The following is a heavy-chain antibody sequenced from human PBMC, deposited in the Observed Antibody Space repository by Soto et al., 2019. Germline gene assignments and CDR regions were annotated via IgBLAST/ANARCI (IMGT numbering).Heavy chain of an antibody. CDR1: GFTFSNAW. D-gene: IGHD2-15*01. V-gene: IGHV3-15*07. CDR2: IKSKTDGGTT. J-gene: IGHJ4*02. CDR3: TATVVDEEMDY. Sequence: EVQLVESGGGLVKPGGSLRLSCAASGFTFSNAWMNWVRQAPGKGLEWVGRIKSKTDGGTTDYAAPVKGRFTISRDDAKNTLYLQMNSLKTEDTAVYYCTATVVDEEMDYWGQGTLVTVSS.